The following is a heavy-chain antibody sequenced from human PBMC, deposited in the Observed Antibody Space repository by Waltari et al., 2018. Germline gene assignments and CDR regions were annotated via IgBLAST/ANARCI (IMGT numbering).Heavy chain of an antibody. J-gene: IGHJ4*02. V-gene: IGHV3-48*04. CDR2: ISSSSSTI. CDR3: AIGPYYFDY. Sequence: EVQLVESGGGLVQPGGSLRLSCAASGFTFSSYSMNWVRQAPGKGLEWVSYISSSSSTIYYAASVKGRFTISRDNAKNSLYLQMNSLRAEDTAVYYCAIGPYYFDYWGQGTLVTVSS. CDR1: GFTFSSYS.